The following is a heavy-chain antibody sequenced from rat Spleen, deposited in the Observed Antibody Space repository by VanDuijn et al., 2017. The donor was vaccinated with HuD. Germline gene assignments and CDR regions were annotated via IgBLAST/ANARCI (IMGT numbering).Heavy chain of an antibody. CDR1: GFTFRNYD. J-gene: IGHJ3*01. D-gene: IGHD4-3*01. CDR2: ISPSGGAT. V-gene: IGHV5S13*01. CDR3: VRQDTSGYSNWFAY. Sequence: EVQLVESGGDLVQPGRSLKLSCAASGFTFRNYDMAWVRQAPTMGLEWVTSISPSGGATYYRDSVKGRFTVSRDNAKNTLYLQLDSLRSEDTATYYGVRQDTSGYSNWFAYWGQCTLVTVSS.